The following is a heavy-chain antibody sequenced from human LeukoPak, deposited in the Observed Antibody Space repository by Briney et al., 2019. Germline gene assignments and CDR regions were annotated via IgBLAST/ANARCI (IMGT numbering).Heavy chain of an antibody. Sequence: GESLKISCKGSGYTFTGYWIVWVRQMPGKCPEWMGMIFPGDSDTKYSPSFEGQITISADKSISSAYLQWSSLKASDTAIYYCARLRDNWEDYWGQGTLVTVSS. CDR2: IFPGDSDT. CDR3: ARLRDNWEDY. CDR1: GYTFTGYW. D-gene: IGHD1-20*01. V-gene: IGHV5-51*01. J-gene: IGHJ4*02.